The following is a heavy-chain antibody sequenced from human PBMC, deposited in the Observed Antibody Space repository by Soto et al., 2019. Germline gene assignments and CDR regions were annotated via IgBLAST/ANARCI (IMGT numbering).Heavy chain of an antibody. V-gene: IGHV3-23*01. D-gene: IGHD3-10*01. Sequence: QLLQSGGGLVQPGGSLTLSCAASGFTFGTTDMSWVRQAPGEGLEWVSTIDGSGGITYYADSVKGRFTISSDNSRNTVYLQMNSPRGDDTALYYCVKNSGWFNTWGQGALVTVSS. J-gene: IGHJ5*02. CDR2: IDGSGGIT. CDR1: GFTFGTTD. CDR3: VKNSGWFNT.